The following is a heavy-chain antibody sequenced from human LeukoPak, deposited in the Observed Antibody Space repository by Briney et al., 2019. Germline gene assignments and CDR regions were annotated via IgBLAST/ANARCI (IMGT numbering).Heavy chain of an antibody. CDR2: IYYSGRT. CDR3: ARAGGYNSPLVY. Sequence: PAETLSLTCTVSGGFISSSSYYWGWVRQPPGKGLEWIGSIYYSGRTYYNPSLKSRVTMSVDTSKNQFSLKLTSVTAADTAVYYCARAGGYNSPLVYWGQGTLVTVSS. CDR1: GGFISSSSYY. D-gene: IGHD5-24*01. J-gene: IGHJ4*02. V-gene: IGHV4-39*07.